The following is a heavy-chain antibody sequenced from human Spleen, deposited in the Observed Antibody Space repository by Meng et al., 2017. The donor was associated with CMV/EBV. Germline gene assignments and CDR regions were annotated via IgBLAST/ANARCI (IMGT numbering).Heavy chain of an antibody. D-gene: IGHD1-26*01. Sequence: GESLKISCAASGFTFSSYAMSWVRQAPGKGLEWVSAISSSGGSTYYADSVKGRFTISRDNSKNTLYLQMNSLRAEDTAVYYCAKGGGSYWLDYWGQGTLVTVSS. CDR2: ISSSGGST. J-gene: IGHJ4*02. CDR1: GFTFSSYA. V-gene: IGHV3-23*01. CDR3: AKGGGSYWLDY.